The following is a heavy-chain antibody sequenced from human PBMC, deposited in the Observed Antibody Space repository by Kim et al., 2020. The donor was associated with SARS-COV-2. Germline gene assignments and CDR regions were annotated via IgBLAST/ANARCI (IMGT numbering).Heavy chain of an antibody. CDR2: IRSESYGGTT. CDR1: GFIFTDYA. V-gene: IGHV3-49*03. D-gene: IGHD3-10*01. CDR3: ARGMTMLRGVLSRPYYFDS. Sequence: GGSLRLSCTTSGFIFTDYAMSWFRQAPGKGLEWVGFIRSESYGGTTEYAASVKGRFTISRDDSKSIAYLQMDSVKIEDAAVFYCARGMTMLRGVLSRPYYFDSWGQGPLVTVSS. J-gene: IGHJ4*02.